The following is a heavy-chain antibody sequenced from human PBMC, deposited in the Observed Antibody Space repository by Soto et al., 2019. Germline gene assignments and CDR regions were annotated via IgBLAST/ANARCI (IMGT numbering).Heavy chain of an antibody. J-gene: IGHJ4*02. CDR1: GGSISSYY. Sequence: QVQLQESGPELVKPSETLSLTCTVSGGSISSYYWSWIRQPPGKGLEWIGYIYYSGSTNYNPSLRSRVTISVDTSKNQFSLKLSSVIAADTAVYYCARSNWGSPKSPFDYWGQGTLVTVSS. CDR2: IYYSGST. CDR3: ARSNWGSPKSPFDY. D-gene: IGHD7-27*01. V-gene: IGHV4-59*01.